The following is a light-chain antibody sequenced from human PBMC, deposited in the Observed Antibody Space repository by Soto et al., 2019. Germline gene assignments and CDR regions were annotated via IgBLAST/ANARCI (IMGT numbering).Light chain of an antibody. J-gene: IGLJ3*02. CDR1: SSNIGAGYD. CDR3: QSYDSSLSGWV. CDR2: GNS. V-gene: IGLV1-40*01. Sequence: QAVVTQPPSVSVAPGQRVTISCTGSSSNIGAGYDVHWYQQLPGTAPKLLIYGNSNRPSGVPDRFSGSKSGTSASLAITGLRAEDEADYYCQSYDSSLSGWVFGGGTKVTVL.